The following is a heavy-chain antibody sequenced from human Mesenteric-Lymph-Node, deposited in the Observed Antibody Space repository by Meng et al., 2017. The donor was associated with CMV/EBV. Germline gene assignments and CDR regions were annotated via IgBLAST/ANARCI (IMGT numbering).Heavy chain of an antibody. CDR3: ARGDFWSGYFDY. D-gene: IGHD3-3*01. Sequence: SETLSLTCTLSLGSISSGSYYWGWLRQPPGKGLEWIGYIYYSGSTNYNPSLKSRVTISVDTSKNQFSLKLSSVTAADTAVYYCARGDFWSGYFDYWGQGTLVT. J-gene: IGHJ4*02. CDR1: LGSISSGSYY. CDR2: IYYSGST. V-gene: IGHV4-61*01.